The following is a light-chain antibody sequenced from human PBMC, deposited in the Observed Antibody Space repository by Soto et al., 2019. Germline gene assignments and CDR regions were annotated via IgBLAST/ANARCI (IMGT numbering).Light chain of an antibody. CDR1: QSVSSSY. CDR3: QQYGSSQT. CDR2: GAS. J-gene: IGKJ1*01. V-gene: IGKV3-20*01. Sequence: EIVLTQSPGTLSLSPGARATLSCRASQSVSSSYLAWYQLKPGQAPRLRIYGASSRATGIPDRLSGSGSGTDFTLTISRLEPEDFAVYYCQQYGSSQTFGQGTKVDIK.